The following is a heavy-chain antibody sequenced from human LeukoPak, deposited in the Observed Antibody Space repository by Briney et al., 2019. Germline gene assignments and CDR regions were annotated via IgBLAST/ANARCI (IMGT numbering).Heavy chain of an antibody. CDR2: MNPNTGDT. D-gene: IGHD3-9*01. Sequence: ASVKVSCKASGYSFTSYDINWVRQATGQGLEWMGYMNPNTGDTGVTQKFQDGVTMSRDPSINTAYMELTSLRSEDTAVYFCTRGGEILTHYKHIDYWGQGTLVTVSS. CDR3: TRGGEILTHYKHIDY. V-gene: IGHV1-8*01. CDR1: GYSFTSYD. J-gene: IGHJ4*02.